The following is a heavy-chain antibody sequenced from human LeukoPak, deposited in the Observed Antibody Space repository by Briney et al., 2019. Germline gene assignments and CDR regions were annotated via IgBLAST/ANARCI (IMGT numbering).Heavy chain of an antibody. V-gene: IGHV4-59*01. CDR2: IYYSGST. D-gene: IGHD6-13*01. CDR1: GGSFSGYY. Sequence: PSETLSLTCAVYGGSFSGYYWSWIRQPPGKGLEWIGYIYYSGSTNYNPSLKSRVTISVDTSKNQFSLKLSSVTAADTAVYYCAREARYSSSWYRAGAFDIWGQGTMVTVSS. J-gene: IGHJ3*02. CDR3: AREARYSSSWYRAGAFDI.